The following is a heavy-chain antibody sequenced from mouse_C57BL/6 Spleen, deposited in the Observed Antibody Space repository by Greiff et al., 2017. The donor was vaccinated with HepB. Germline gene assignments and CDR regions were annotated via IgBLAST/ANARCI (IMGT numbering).Heavy chain of an antibody. J-gene: IGHJ4*01. CDR2: IRSKSNNYAT. V-gene: IGHV10-1*01. D-gene: IGHD1-1*01. Sequence: EVNVVESGGGLVQPKGSLKLSCAASGFSFNTYAMNWVRQAPGKGLEWVARIRSKSNNYATYYADSVKDRFTISRDDSESMLYLQMNNLKTEDTAMYYCSYGSSYGGMDYWGQGTSVTVSS. CDR3: SYGSSYGGMDY. CDR1: GFSFNTYA.